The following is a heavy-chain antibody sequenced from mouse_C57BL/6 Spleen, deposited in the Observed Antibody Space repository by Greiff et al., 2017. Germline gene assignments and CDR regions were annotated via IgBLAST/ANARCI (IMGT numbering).Heavy chain of an antibody. Sequence: VQLQESGAELVRPGASVKLSCKASGYTFTDYYINWVKQRPGQGLEWIARIYPGSGNTYYNEKFKGKATLTAEKSSSTAYMQLSSLTSEDSAVYFCARDSSGYKAWFAYWGQGTLVTVSA. V-gene: IGHV1-76*01. CDR2: IYPGSGNT. CDR3: ARDSSGYKAWFAY. J-gene: IGHJ3*01. CDR1: GYTFTDYY. D-gene: IGHD3-2*02.